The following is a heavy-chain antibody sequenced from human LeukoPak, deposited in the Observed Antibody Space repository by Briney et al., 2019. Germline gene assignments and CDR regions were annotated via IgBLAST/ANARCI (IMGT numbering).Heavy chain of an antibody. CDR2: INHRGST. CDR3: VRLDYSNFFDY. D-gene: IGHD4-11*01. CDR1: GGSFSGYY. J-gene: IGHJ4*02. Sequence: SETLSLTCAVYGGSFSGYYWSWIRQPPGKGLEWIGEINHRGSTNYNPSLKSRVTISVDTSKNQFSLKLSSVTAADTAVYYCVRLDYSNFFDYWGQGTLVTVSS. V-gene: IGHV4-34*01.